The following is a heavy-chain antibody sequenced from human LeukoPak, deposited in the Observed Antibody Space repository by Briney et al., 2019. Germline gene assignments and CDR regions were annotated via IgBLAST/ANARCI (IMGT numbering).Heavy chain of an antibody. J-gene: IGHJ6*02. CDR1: GYTFTSDG. CDR2: IGTYKGNT. Sequence: ASVKVSCKTSGYTFTSDGISWVRQAPGQGLEWMGWIGTYKGNTNYAQMFQGRVTMTTDTSTSTAYMELKNLKSDDTAVYYCARTPGMVVVKTFYCMDVWGQGTTVTVSS. CDR3: ARTPGMVVVKTFYCMDV. V-gene: IGHV1-18*01. D-gene: IGHD3-22*01.